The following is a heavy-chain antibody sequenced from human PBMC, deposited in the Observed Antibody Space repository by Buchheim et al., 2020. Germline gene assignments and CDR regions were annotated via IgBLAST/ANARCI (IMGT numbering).Heavy chain of an antibody. V-gene: IGHV3-23*01. CDR2: ISGSSAST. D-gene: IGHD4-17*01. Sequence: EVQLLESGGGLVQPGGSLRLSCAASGFTFSTYAMTWVRQAPGKGLEWVSAISGSSASTYYADSVKGRFIISRVNSKNTLYLQMNSLRAEDTAVYYCAKDIHDYGDYVRWFDPWGQGTL. CDR3: AKDIHDYGDYVRWFDP. J-gene: IGHJ5*02. CDR1: GFTFSTYA.